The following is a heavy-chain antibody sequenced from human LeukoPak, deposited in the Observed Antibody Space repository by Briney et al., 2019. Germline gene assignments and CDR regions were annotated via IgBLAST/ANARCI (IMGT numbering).Heavy chain of an antibody. J-gene: IGHJ5*02. V-gene: IGHV1-69*05. CDR1: GGTFSNFA. D-gene: IGHD3-9*01. Sequence: GASVTVSCKASGGTFSNFAISWVRQAPGQGLQWMGGIIPIFGTASYAQKFQGRVTITTDESTSTAYMELRSLRSEDTAVYYCARAGYFDWLHNWFDPWGQGTLVTVSS. CDR3: ARAGYFDWLHNWFDP. CDR2: IIPIFGTA.